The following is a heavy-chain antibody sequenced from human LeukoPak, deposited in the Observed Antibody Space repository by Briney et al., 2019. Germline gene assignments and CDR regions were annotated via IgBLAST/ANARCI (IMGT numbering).Heavy chain of an antibody. J-gene: IGHJ4*02. D-gene: IGHD5-18*01. CDR3: ARQTAMGRSGDY. Sequence: GESLQISFKASGYRFTSYWIGWVRPMPGKGLEWMGIIDPSDSETRYTPSFQGQVTISVDKSLTTAYLQWNSLKASDTAMYYCARQTAMGRSGDYWGQGTLVTVSS. V-gene: IGHV5-51*01. CDR1: GYRFTSYW. CDR2: IDPSDSET.